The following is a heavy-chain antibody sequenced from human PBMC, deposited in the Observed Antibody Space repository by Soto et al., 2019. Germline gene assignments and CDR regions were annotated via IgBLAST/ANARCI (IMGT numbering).Heavy chain of an antibody. V-gene: IGHV4-39*01. Sequence: QLQLQESGPGLVKPSETLSLTCTVSGGSISSSSYYWGWVRQPPGNGLEWIGSIYYSGSTYYNPSLKSRVTISVDTSKNQFSLKLSSVTAADTAVYYCARRGSSSWYGYWGQGTLVTVSS. D-gene: IGHD6-13*01. CDR1: GGSISSSSYY. CDR3: ARRGSSSWYGY. CDR2: IYYSGST. J-gene: IGHJ4*02.